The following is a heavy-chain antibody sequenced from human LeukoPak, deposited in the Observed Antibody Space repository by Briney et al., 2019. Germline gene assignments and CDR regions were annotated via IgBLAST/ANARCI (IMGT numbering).Heavy chain of an antibody. CDR3: AKDQTVTRYYFNY. CDR2: ISGSGGST. J-gene: IGHJ4*02. Sequence: GGSLRLSCAVSGFTFSNYDMNWVRQAPGKGLEWVSAISGSGGSTDYADSVKGRFTISRDNSKNTVYLQMNSLRAEDTAVYYCAKDQTVTRYYFNYWGQGTLVTVSS. CDR1: GFTFSNYD. D-gene: IGHD5-18*01. V-gene: IGHV3-23*01.